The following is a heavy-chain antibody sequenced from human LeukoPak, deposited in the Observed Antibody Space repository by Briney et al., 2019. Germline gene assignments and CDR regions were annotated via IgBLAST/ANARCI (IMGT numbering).Heavy chain of an antibody. D-gene: IGHD1-20*01. V-gene: IGHV1-2*02. CDR2: INPNTGGT. CDR1: GYTFTGYY. Sequence: GASVKVSCKASGYTFTGYYMHWVRQAPGQGLEWMGWINPNTGGTNYAQKFQGRVTMTRDTSISTAYMELSRLRSDDTAVYYCAKVPWYNWNDGGYYFDYWGQGTLVTVSS. CDR3: AKVPWYNWNDGGYYFDY. J-gene: IGHJ4*02.